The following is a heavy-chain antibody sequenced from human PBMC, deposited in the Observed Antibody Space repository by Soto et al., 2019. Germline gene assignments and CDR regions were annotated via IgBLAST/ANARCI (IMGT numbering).Heavy chain of an antibody. V-gene: IGHV3-72*01. Sequence: EVQRAESGGGLVQPGGSLRLSCEASGFTISDHCMDWVRQAPGKGLEWVGRIRRQVNSYTTEYAPTVKGRLTISRDDSKNSLYLQMNSLKTDDTAVYYCTRDLVPVTPGGLDVWGQGTAVAVSS. J-gene: IGHJ6*02. D-gene: IGHD2-21*01. CDR3: TRDLVPVTPGGLDV. CDR1: GFTISDHC. CDR2: IRRQVNSYTT.